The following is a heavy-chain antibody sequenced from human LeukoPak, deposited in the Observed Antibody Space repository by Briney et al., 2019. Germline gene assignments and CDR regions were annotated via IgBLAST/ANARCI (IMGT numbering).Heavy chain of an antibody. J-gene: IGHJ5*02. CDR3: ARGGRLWFGELSSNWFDP. CDR2: IYHSGST. CDR1: GGSISSGGYS. D-gene: IGHD3-10*01. Sequence: KPSQTLSLTCAVSGGSISSGGYSWSWIRQPPGKGLEWIGYIYHSGSTYYNPSLKSRVTISVDRSKNQFSLKLSSVTAADTAVYYCARGGRLWFGELSSNWFDPWGQGTLVTVSS. V-gene: IGHV4-30-2*01.